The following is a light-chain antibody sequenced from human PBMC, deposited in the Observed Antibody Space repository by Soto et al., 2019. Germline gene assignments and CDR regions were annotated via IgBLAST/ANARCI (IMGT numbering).Light chain of an antibody. J-gene: IGKJ1*01. CDR2: GAS. V-gene: IGKV3-20*01. Sequence: EIVLTQSPGTLSLSPGERATLSCRASQSVSNDYLAWYQQKPGQAPRLLIYGASSRAPGIPETFSGSGFGTKFTLTISGMQPDDFATYYCQQYNSYPSTFGQGTKVDIK. CDR1: QSVSNDY. CDR3: QQYNSYPST.